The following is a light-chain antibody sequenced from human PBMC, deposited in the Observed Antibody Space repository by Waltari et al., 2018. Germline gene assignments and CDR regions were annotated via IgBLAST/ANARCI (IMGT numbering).Light chain of an antibody. Sequence: SYVLTQPPSVSVAPGETARLPCGGDNMGSHSVHWYQQKPGQAPVLVIFYDSDRPSGIPERFSGSNSGNTATLTISRVEAGDEANYYCQVWHAAIDPGVFGTGTEVTV. CDR2: YDS. J-gene: IGLJ1*01. V-gene: IGLV3-21*04. CDR3: QVWHAAIDPGV. CDR1: NMGSHS.